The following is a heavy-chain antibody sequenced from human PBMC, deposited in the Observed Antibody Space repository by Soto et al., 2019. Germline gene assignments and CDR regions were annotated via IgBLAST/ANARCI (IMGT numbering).Heavy chain of an antibody. CDR3: WLVPPPLDY. CDR1: GFTFSSYG. J-gene: IGHJ4*02. CDR2: ISYDGSNK. Sequence: GGSLRLSCAASGFTFSSYGMHWVRQAPGKGLEWVAVISYDGSNKYYADSVKGRFTISRDNSKNTLYLQMNSLRAEDTAVYYCWLVPPPLDYWGQETLVTVSS. V-gene: IGHV3-30*03. D-gene: IGHD6-19*01.